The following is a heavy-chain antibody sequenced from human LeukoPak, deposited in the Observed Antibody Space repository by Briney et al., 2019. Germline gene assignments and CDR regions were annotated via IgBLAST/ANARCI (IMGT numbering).Heavy chain of an antibody. CDR2: VSAYNGNT. D-gene: IGHD5-18*01. V-gene: IGHV1-18*01. CDR1: GYTFNTNG. CDR3: ARVDVDTAMVPDY. J-gene: IGHJ4*02. Sequence: GASVKVSCKASGYTFNTNGITWVRQAPGQGLEWMGWVSAYNGNTNYAQKLQGRVTMTTDKSTSTAYMELTSLTSDDTAVYYCARVDVDTAMVPDYWGQGTLVTVSS.